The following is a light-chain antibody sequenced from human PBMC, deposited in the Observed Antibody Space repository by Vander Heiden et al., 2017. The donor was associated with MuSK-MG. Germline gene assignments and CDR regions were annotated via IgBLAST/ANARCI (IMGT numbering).Light chain of an antibody. V-gene: IGKV3-15*01. Sequence: EVVMTQSPATLSVSPGERATLSCRASQSVSSNLAWYQQKPGQAPRLLIYGASTRATDTPDRFSGSGSGTESTLTLSSLQSEAFAVYYCQQYDKWPPLTFGGGTKVEIK. J-gene: IGKJ4*01. CDR3: QQYDKWPPLT. CDR2: GAS. CDR1: QSVSSN.